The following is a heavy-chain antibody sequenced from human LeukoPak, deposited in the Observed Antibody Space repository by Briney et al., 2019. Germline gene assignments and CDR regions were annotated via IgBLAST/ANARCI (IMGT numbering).Heavy chain of an antibody. CDR1: GAISRYY. CDR2: IDYSGST. Sequence: SETLSLTCTVSGAISRYYWSWIRQPPGKGLELIGYIDYSGSTNYNPSLKSRVTMSVDTSKNQFSLKLSSVTAADTAVYYCASLSPPIYYYDTSGYYYFDYWGQGTLVTVSS. J-gene: IGHJ4*02. D-gene: IGHD3-22*01. V-gene: IGHV4-59*01. CDR3: ASLSPPIYYYDTSGYYYFDY.